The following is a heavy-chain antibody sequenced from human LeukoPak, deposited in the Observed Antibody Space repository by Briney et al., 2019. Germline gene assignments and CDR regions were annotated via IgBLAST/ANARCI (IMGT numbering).Heavy chain of an antibody. J-gene: IGHJ4*02. V-gene: IGHV3-48*03. Sequence: GGSLRLSCAASGFTLSDYAMHWVRQAPGKGLEWVSYISSTGSTIYYADSLKGRFTISRDNAKNSLYLQMNSLRAEDTAIYYCARETDSTLFDYWGQGTLVTVSS. CDR1: GFTLSDYA. CDR2: ISSTGSTI. CDR3: ARETDSTLFDY. D-gene: IGHD2-2*01.